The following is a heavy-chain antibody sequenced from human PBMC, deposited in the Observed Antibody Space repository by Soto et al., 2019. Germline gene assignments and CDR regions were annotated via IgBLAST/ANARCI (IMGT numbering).Heavy chain of an antibody. V-gene: IGHV4-4*02. Sequence: PSETQSLPCIVTDENIINCDGWSRIRQPPGKGPEWIGEIHHSGATSYNSSVKSRVTISLDRSKNHFSLQLTSVTAADTAAYYCATRDYTASPRWGPGILVSVS. CDR2: IHHSGAT. D-gene: IGHD2-2*02. CDR1: DENIINCDG. J-gene: IGHJ4*02. CDR3: ATRDYTASPR.